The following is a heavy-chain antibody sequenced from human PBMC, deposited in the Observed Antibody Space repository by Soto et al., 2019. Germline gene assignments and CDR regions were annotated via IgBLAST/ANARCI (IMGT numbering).Heavy chain of an antibody. D-gene: IGHD6-13*01. CDR3: AREVIAPADSDDFDI. CDR1: GGSISSGNHY. J-gene: IGHJ3*02. V-gene: IGHV4-31*03. Sequence: QVQLQESGPGVVEPSQTLSLTCTISGGSISSGNHYWSWIRQHPGKGLEWIGYIHYTGSTYYNPSLESRVTISIDTAKNQFSLNLNSVTVADTAVFYCAREVIAPADSDDFDIWGQGTMVTVSS. CDR2: IHYTGST.